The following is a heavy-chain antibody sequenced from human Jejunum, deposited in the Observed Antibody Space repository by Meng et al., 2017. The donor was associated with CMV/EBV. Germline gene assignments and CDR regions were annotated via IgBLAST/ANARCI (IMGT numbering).Heavy chain of an antibody. CDR1: GASISPYY. Sequence: SGASISPYYWSSIRQYPEKGLEWIGFIHYIGTPNYNPSLKSRVTISVDTSKNQCSLKVTAVTAADTAVYYCARALGDIVAADGMAVWGQGTTVTVSS. D-gene: IGHD5-12*01. CDR2: IHYIGTP. V-gene: IGHV4-59*01. J-gene: IGHJ6*02. CDR3: ARALGDIVAADGMAV.